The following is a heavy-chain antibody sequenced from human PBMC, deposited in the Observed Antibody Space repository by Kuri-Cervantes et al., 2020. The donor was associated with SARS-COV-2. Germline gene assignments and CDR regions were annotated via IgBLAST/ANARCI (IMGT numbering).Heavy chain of an antibody. CDR2: IYYSARS. D-gene: IGHD3-22*01. CDR3: ARGGYYYDSNGYLQERFDY. J-gene: IGHJ4*02. Sequence: SETLSLTCAVYGGSFSGYYWSWIRQPPGKGLEWIGSIYYSARSYYNLSLKSRVNISADTSKNQFSLKLRSVTAADTAVYYCARGGYYYDSNGYLQERFDYWGQGTLVTVSS. CDR1: GGSFSGYY. V-gene: IGHV4-34*01.